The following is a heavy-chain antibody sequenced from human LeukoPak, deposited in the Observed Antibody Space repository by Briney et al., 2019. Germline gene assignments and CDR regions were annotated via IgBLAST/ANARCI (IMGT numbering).Heavy chain of an antibody. Sequence: TSETLSLTCTVSGGSISSSSHYWAWIRQSPGKGLAWIGSIYYAGNTYHNPSLQSRVTISVDTSKNQFSLKVNSVTAADTAIYYCARHDGESYYGRWFDPWGQGTLVTVSS. CDR2: IYYAGNT. J-gene: IGHJ5*02. D-gene: IGHD3-10*02. CDR1: GGSISSSSHY. CDR3: ARHDGESYYGRWFDP. V-gene: IGHV4-39*01.